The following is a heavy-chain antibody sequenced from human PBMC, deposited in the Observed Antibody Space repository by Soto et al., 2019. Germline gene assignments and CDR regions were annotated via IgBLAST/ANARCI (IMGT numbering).Heavy chain of an antibody. CDR2: ISSSSSYK. D-gene: IGHD2-8*01. CDR3: AKGVSIPPYFDC. V-gene: IGHV3-21*01. Sequence: GGSLRLSCAASGFTYHIYSMTWVRQAPGKGLEWVSTISSSSSYKYYADSVKGRFTISRDNANNSLYLQMNSLRAEDTAVYYCAKGVSIPPYFDCWGQGTLVTVSS. CDR1: GFTYHIYS. J-gene: IGHJ4*02.